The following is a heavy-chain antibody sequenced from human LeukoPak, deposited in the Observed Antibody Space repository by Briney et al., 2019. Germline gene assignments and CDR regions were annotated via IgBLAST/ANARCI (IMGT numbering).Heavy chain of an antibody. CDR2: GSNK. J-gene: IGHJ4*02. Sequence: GSNKYYADSVKGRITFSRDNSKNTLSLQLRSLRAEDTAVYYCAKDLSYTSGASDHWGQGTLVTVSS. D-gene: IGHD6-19*01. CDR3: AKDLSYTSGASDH. V-gene: IGHV3-33*03.